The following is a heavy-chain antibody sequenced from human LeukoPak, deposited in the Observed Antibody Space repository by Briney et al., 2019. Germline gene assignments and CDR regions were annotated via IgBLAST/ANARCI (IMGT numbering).Heavy chain of an antibody. D-gene: IGHD3-3*01. V-gene: IGHV3-23*01. CDR2: ISGSGGAT. Sequence: GGSLRLSCAASGFTFNKYWMTWVRQAPGKGLEWLSGISGSGGATHYTDSVRGQFTISRDNSKNTLYLQMNSLRAEDTAVYYCAKDGRDFWSGYYYWGQGTLVTVSS. CDR3: AKDGRDFWSGYYY. CDR1: GFTFNKYW. J-gene: IGHJ4*02.